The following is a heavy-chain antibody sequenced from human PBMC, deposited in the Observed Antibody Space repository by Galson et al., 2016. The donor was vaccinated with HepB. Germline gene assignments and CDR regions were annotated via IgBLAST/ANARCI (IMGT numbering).Heavy chain of an antibody. D-gene: IGHD4-17*01. CDR1: GFSVSGTY. V-gene: IGHV3-53*01. J-gene: IGHJ6*02. CDR2: IYSGGNT. Sequence: SLRLSCAASGFSVSGTYMSWVRQAPGKGLEWVSVIYSGGNTYYADSVKGRFTISRDNSKNTVYLQMDSVRAEDTAVYYCARDAIVGDFAYYGMDIWGQGTTVTVSS. CDR3: ARDAIVGDFAYYGMDI.